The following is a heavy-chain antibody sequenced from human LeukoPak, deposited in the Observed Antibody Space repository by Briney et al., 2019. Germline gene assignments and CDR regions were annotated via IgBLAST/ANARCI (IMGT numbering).Heavy chain of an antibody. CDR3: ARTGIAVAGGAEYFQH. V-gene: IGHV1-69*05. CDR1: GGTFSSYA. CDR2: IIPIFGTA. D-gene: IGHD6-19*01. Sequence: SVKVSCKASGGTFSSYAISWVRQAPGRGLEWMGRIIPIFGTANYAQKFQGRVTITTDESTSTAYIELSSLRSEDTAVYYCARTGIAVAGGAEYFQHWGQGTLVTVSS. J-gene: IGHJ1*01.